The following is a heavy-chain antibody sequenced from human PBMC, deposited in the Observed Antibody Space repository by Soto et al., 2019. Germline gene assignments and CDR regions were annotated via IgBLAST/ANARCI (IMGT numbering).Heavy chain of an antibody. CDR2: MNPNSGNT. J-gene: IGHJ5*02. D-gene: IGHD3-10*01. Sequence: ASVKVSCKASGYTFTSYDIHWVRQATGQGLEWMGWMNPNSGNTGNTQKFQGRVTMTRNTSISTAYMELSSLRSEDTAVYYCAGYFFGGVFGGSNWLDPWGQGTLVTVSS. CDR3: AGYFFGGVFGGSNWLDP. CDR1: GYTFTSYD. V-gene: IGHV1-8*01.